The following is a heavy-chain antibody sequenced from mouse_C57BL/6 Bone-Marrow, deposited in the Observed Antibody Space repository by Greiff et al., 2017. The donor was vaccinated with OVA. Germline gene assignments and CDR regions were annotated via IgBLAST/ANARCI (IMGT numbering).Heavy chain of an antibody. CDR2: ISDGGSYT. V-gene: IGHV5-4*03. D-gene: IGHD1-1*01. CDR1: GFTFSSYA. CDR3: ARGLTYYYGSSSFAY. Sequence: EVKLVESGGGLVKPGGSLKLSCAASGFTFSSYAMSWVRQTPEKRLEWVATISDGGSYTYYPDNVKGRFTISRDNAKNNLYLQMSHLKSEDTAMYYCARGLTYYYGSSSFAYWGQGTLVTVSA. J-gene: IGHJ3*01.